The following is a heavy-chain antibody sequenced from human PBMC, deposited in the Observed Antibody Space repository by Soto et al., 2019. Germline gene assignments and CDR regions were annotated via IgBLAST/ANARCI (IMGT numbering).Heavy chain of an antibody. D-gene: IGHD2-21*02. V-gene: IGHV3-23*01. CDR1: GFTFSSYA. CDR3: ARGGGVCGADCYKGGIDY. Sequence: EVQLLESGGGLVQPGGSLRLSCAASGFTFSSYAMSWVRQAPGKGLEWVSAISGSGGSTYYADSVKGRFTISRDNSKNTLYLQRNSLRAEDTAVYYCARGGGVCGADCYKGGIDYWGQGTLVTVSS. CDR2: ISGSGGST. J-gene: IGHJ4*02.